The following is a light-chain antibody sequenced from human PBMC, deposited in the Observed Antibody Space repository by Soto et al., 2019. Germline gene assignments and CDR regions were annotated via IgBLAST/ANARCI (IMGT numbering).Light chain of an antibody. CDR3: QQYNNWPWT. J-gene: IGKJ1*01. CDR2: GAS. V-gene: IGKV3-15*01. CDR1: QSVSNN. Sequence: EIFMTQSPATLSVSLWEIATLSCGASQSVSNNLAWYQQRPGQAPRLLIFGASTGATTIPARFSGSGSGTEFTLTISILLSEDFAVYYCQQYNNWPWTFGQGTKVDI.